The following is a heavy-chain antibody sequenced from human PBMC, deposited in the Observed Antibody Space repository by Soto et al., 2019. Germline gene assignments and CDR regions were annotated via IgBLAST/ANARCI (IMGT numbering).Heavy chain of an antibody. Sequence: EVQLVESGGGLVKPGGSLRLSCAASGFTFSSYSMNWVRQAPGKGLEWVSSISSSSSYIYYADSVKGRFTISRDNAKNSLYLQMNSLRAEDTAVYYCARDCGPTTRPDPFSYYYGMDVWGQGTTVTVSS. V-gene: IGHV3-21*01. J-gene: IGHJ6*02. CDR3: ARDCGPTTRPDPFSYYYGMDV. D-gene: IGHD1-1*01. CDR2: ISSSSSYI. CDR1: GFTFSSYS.